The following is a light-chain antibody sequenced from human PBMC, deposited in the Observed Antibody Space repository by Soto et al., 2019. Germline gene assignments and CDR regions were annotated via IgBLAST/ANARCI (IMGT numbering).Light chain of an antibody. CDR3: CSYAGSRYV. V-gene: IGLV2-23*02. CDR1: SSDVGSYNL. J-gene: IGLJ1*01. CDR2: EVS. Sequence: QSALTQPASVSGSPGQSITISCTGTSSDVGSYNLVSWYQQHPGKAPKLMIYEVSKRPSGVSNRFSGSKSGNTASLTISGLQAEDEADYYCCSYAGSRYVFGTGTKVPVL.